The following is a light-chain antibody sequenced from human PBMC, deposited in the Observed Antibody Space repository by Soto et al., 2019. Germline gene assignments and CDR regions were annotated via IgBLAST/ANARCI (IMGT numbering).Light chain of an antibody. CDR2: GAS. CDR3: QQYSKWPLA. J-gene: IGKJ4*01. CDR1: QSVDSR. V-gene: IGKV3-15*01. Sequence: EVVLTQSPATLSVSPGEGATLSCKASQSVDSRLAWYQQKPGQAPRLLIEGASSRGTDIPARFSGSGSGTEFTLPITSLQAAEFVVDYCQQYSKWPLAFGGGTRVEIK.